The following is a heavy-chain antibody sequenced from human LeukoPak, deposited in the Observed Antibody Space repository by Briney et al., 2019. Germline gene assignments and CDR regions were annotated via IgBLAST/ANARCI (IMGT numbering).Heavy chain of an antibody. D-gene: IGHD3-3*01. Sequence: SEPLSLICSVSGGSISSRRYYWTWVRQPPGKGLVWIGRLYLSGRPYYNPSLMSRLPISVVMPKNQFSLKLNSVTAADTASYYCARGKGVAIFGVVRPHRPYYMDVWGKGTTVTVSS. V-gene: IGHV4-39*07. CDR3: ARGKGVAIFGVVRPHRPYYMDV. CDR1: GGSISSRRYY. J-gene: IGHJ6*03. CDR2: LYLSGRP.